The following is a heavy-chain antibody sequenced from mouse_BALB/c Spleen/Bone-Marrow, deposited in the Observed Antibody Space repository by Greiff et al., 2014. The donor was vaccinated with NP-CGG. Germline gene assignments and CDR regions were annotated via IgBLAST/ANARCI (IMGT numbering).Heavy chain of an antibody. D-gene: IGHD2-4*01. CDR3: ARGWDYEGYFDY. CDR2: INPSSGYT. J-gene: IGHJ2*01. CDR1: GYSFTSYT. Sequence: QVQLQQSGAELARPGASVKMSCKASGYSFTSYTMHWVKQRPGQGLEWIGYINPSSGYTNYNQKFKDKATLTADKSSSTAYTQLSSLTSEDSAVYYCARGWDYEGYFDYWGQGTTLTVSS. V-gene: IGHV1-4*01.